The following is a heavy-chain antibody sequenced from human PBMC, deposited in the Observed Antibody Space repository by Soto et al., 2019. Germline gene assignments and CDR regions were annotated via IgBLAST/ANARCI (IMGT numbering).Heavy chain of an antibody. CDR3: ARQGSYYDSSGYPFPI. V-gene: IGHV5-10-1*01. CDR1: GYSFTSYW. CDR2: IDPSDSYT. D-gene: IGHD3-22*01. J-gene: IGHJ4*02. Sequence: PGDSLKISCKGSGYSFTSYWISWVRQMPGKGLEWMGRIDPSDSYTNYSPSFQGHVTISADKSISTAYLQWSSLKASDTAMYYCARQGSYYDSSGYPFPIWGQGTLVTVSS.